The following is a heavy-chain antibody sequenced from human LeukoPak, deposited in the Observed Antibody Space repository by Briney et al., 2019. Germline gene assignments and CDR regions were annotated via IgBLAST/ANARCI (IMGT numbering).Heavy chain of an antibody. V-gene: IGHV4-39*07. J-gene: IGHJ4*02. CDR2: INHSGST. CDR1: GGSISSGGYY. CDR3: ARTYDFWSGYYGY. Sequence: SETLSLTCTVSGGSISSGGYYWSWIRQPPGKGLEWIGEINHSGSTNYNPSLKSRVTISLDTSKSLFSLNLSSVTAADTAVYYCARTYDFWSGYYGYWGQGTQVTVPS. D-gene: IGHD3-3*01.